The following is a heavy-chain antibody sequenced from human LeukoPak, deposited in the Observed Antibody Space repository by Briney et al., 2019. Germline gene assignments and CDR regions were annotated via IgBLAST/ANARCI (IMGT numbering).Heavy chain of an antibody. CDR2: IIPTFGTA. CDR1: GGTFSSYA. Sequence: SVKVSCKASGGTFSSYAISWVRQAPGQGLEWMGGIIPTFGTANYAQKFQGRVTITTDESTSTAYMELSSLRSEDTAVYYCAREDIVVVPAALGYMDVWGKGTTVTVSS. V-gene: IGHV1-69*05. CDR3: AREDIVVVPAALGYMDV. J-gene: IGHJ6*03. D-gene: IGHD2-2*01.